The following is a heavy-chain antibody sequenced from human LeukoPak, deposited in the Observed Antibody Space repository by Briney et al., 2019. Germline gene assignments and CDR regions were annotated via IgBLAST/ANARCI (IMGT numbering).Heavy chain of an antibody. CDR2: IYPGDSDT. CDR3: ARQRPYYSGAGSYRAFDI. V-gene: IGHV5-51*01. CDR1: GYSFSGDW. D-gene: IGHD3-10*01. Sequence: GESLKISCKGSGYSFSGDWIGWVRQMPGKGLEWMGVIYPGDSDTRYSPSCQGQVTISVDRSISTAYLQWGSLKASDTAMYYCARQRPYYSGAGSYRAFDIWGQGTMVTVSS. J-gene: IGHJ3*02.